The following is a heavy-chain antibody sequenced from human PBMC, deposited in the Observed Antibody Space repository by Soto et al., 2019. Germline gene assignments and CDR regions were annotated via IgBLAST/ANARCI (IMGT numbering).Heavy chain of an antibody. Sequence: QAQLVESGGGVVQPGRSLRLSCAASGLPFSASGMHWVRQAPGKGLEWVAMIWSDGSKEYYADPVKGRFTITRDNSKNMIFLQMDSLRAEDTAVYYCARDKGTTCLDTWGQGNMVTVSS. V-gene: IGHV3-33*01. D-gene: IGHD1-26*01. CDR1: GLPFSASG. J-gene: IGHJ5*02. CDR2: IWSDGSKE. CDR3: ARDKGTTCLDT.